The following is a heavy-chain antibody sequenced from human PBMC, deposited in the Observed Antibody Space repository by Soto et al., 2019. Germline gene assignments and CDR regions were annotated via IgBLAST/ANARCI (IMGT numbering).Heavy chain of an antibody. Sequence: QVQLVESGGGVVQPGRSLRLSCAASGFTFSSYGMHWVRQAPGKGLEWVAVISYDGSNKYYADSVKGRFTISRDNSKNSLYLQMNSLRAEDTAGYYCAKDLAGGLKGFDYWGQGTLVTVSS. CDR2: ISYDGSNK. CDR1: GFTFSSYG. CDR3: AKDLAGGLKGFDY. J-gene: IGHJ4*02. D-gene: IGHD6-19*01. V-gene: IGHV3-30*18.